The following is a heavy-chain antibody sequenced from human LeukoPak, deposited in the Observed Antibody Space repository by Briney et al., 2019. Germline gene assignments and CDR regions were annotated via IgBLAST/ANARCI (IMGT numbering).Heavy chain of an antibody. CDR1: GFTFSTYG. V-gene: IGHV3-33*01. Sequence: PGRSLRLSCAASGFTFSTYGIHWVRQAPGKGLEWVAVIWYDGSNKYYADSVKGRFTISRDNSKNTLYLQMKNLRAEDTAVYYCARAKDNSGRDGFDIWGQGTMVTVSS. J-gene: IGHJ3*02. CDR3: ARAKDNSGRDGFDI. D-gene: IGHD6-19*01. CDR2: IWYDGSNK.